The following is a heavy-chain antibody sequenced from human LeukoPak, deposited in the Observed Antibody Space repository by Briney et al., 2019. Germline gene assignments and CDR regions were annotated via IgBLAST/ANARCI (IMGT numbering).Heavy chain of an antibody. CDR2: INPSGGST. CDR3: AAGDVDDSSGYYYWFDP. J-gene: IGHJ5*02. Sequence: EASVKVSCKASGYTFTSYYMHWVRQAPGQGLEWMGIINPSGGSTSYAQKFQERVTITRDMSTSTAYMELSSLRSEDTAVYYCAAGDVDDSSGYYYWFDPWGQGTLVTVSS. V-gene: IGHV1-46*01. CDR1: GYTFTSYY. D-gene: IGHD3-22*01.